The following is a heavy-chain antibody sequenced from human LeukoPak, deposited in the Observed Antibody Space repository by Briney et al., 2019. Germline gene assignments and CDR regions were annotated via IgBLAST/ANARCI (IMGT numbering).Heavy chain of an antibody. CDR3: ARGGARGSSAFDI. V-gene: IGHV4-59*01. Sequence: WETLSLTCTVSGDSISGFYWSWIRQPPGKGLEWIAYIYYSGSTNYNPSLKSRATILIETSKNQFSLNLRSVTAADTAVYYCARGGARGSSAFDIWGQGTMVTVSS. D-gene: IGHD3-10*01. J-gene: IGHJ3*02. CDR2: IYYSGST. CDR1: GDSISGFY.